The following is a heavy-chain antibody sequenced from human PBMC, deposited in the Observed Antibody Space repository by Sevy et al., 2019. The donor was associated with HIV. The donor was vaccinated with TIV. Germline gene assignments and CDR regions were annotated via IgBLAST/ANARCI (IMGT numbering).Heavy chain of an antibody. Sequence: ASVKVSCKASGYTFTGHYMHWVRQAPGQGLEWMGRINPKSGGTNYAQKFQGRVTMTRDTSIITAYMELSSLRSDDTAVYYCARAYNIGWSTLDAFDLWGQGTMVTVSS. CDR2: INPKSGGT. D-gene: IGHD6-19*01. CDR1: GYTFTGHY. J-gene: IGHJ3*01. V-gene: IGHV1-2*06. CDR3: ARAYNIGWSTLDAFDL.